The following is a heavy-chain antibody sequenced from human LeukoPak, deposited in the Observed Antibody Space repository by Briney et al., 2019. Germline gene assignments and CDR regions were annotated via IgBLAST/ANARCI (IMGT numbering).Heavy chain of an antibody. CDR2: ISYDGSNK. CDR1: GFTFSSYG. D-gene: IGHD6-13*01. CDR3: AKDPDSSSCP. J-gene: IGHJ4*02. Sequence: GGSLRLSCAASGFTFSSYGMPWVRQAPGKGLEWVAVISYDGSNKYYADSVKGRFTISRDNSKNTLYLQMNSLRAEDTAVYYCAKDPDSSSCPWGQGTLVTVSS. V-gene: IGHV3-30*18.